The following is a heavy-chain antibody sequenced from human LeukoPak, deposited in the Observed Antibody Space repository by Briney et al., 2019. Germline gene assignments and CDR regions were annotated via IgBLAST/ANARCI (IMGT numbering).Heavy chain of an antibody. CDR3: ARGLGRGTADY. J-gene: IGHJ4*02. CDR2: IDQPGSQH. Sequence: GGSLRLSCAASGFIFSSSWMIWVRQAPGKGVEWVANIDQPGSQHYSVESVRGRFTISRDNAKNSLFLQLNSLRVEDTAVYYCARGLGRGTADYWGQGTLVTVSS. V-gene: IGHV3-7*01. CDR1: GFIFSSSW. D-gene: IGHD3-10*01.